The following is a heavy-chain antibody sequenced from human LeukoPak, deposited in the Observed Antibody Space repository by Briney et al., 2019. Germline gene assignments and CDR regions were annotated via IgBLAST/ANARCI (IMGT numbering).Heavy chain of an antibody. CDR1: GFTFSSYA. CDR2: ISGSGGST. V-gene: IGHV3-23*01. CDR3: ALCYDSSGYHPQPFDY. Sequence: GGSLRLSCAASGFTFSSYAMSWVRQAPGKGLEWVSAISGSGGSTYYADSVKGRFTISRDNSKNTLYLQMNSLRAEDTAVYYCALCYDSSGYHPQPFDYWGQGTLVTVSS. D-gene: IGHD3-22*01. J-gene: IGHJ4*02.